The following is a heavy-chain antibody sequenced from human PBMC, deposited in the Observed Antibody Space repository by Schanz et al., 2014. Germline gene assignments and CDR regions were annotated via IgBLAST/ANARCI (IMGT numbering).Heavy chain of an antibody. CDR3: AKGSMAARPLLPTDYYFYGTDI. CDR1: GFIFNDYY. Sequence: QVQLVESGGGLVKPGGSLRLSCAASGFIFNDYYMNWIRQAPGKGLEWVSCITGGSTTYTYYADSVRGRFTISRDNAKSSVYLQMNSLRAEDTAVYYCAKGSMAARPLLPTDYYFYGTDIWGQGTTVTVSS. CDR2: ITGGSTTYT. D-gene: IGHD6-6*01. J-gene: IGHJ6*02. V-gene: IGHV3-11*06.